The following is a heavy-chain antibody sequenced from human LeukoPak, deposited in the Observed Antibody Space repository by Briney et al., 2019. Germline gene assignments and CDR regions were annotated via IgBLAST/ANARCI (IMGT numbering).Heavy chain of an antibody. Sequence: SQTLSLTPTVSVGSLSSFYCSWIPEPPGKGLVGIRYSYTRGSTNSNPALKSRGTISVDTSKTQFSLTLSSVTAAAAAVYYCAGRNYYEAPYNWFDPWGQGTLVTVSS. V-gene: IGHV4-4*09. D-gene: IGHD3-22*01. J-gene: IGHJ5*02. CDR1: VGSLSSFY. CDR2: SYTRGST. CDR3: AGRNYYEAPYNWFDP.